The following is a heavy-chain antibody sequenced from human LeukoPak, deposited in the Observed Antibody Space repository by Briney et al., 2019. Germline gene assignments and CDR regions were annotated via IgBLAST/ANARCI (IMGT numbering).Heavy chain of an antibody. CDR2: IIQDGSGK. V-gene: IGHV3-7*01. Sequence: GGSLRLSCAAAGFTFSQYCMTWVRQAPGKGLECVAEIIQDGSGKYYGDSVKGRFTISRDNAKNSVYLQMNSLRAEDTAVYYCAKDLDYSSSSGQFDPSGQGTLVTVSS. D-gene: IGHD6-6*01. CDR3: AKDLDYSSSSGQFDP. J-gene: IGHJ5*02. CDR1: GFTFSQYC.